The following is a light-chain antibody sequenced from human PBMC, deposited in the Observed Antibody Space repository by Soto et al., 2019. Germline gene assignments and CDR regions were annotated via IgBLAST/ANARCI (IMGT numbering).Light chain of an antibody. V-gene: IGKV3-11*01. CDR1: QSVSNY. CDR3: QQRSNWPPRIT. Sequence: DIVLTQSPATLSLSPGERATLSCRASQSVSNYLAWYQQKPGQAPRLLIYDASNRATGIPARFSGSGSGTDFTLTLSSLEPEDFAVYYCQQRSNWPPRITFGGGTKVEIK. CDR2: DAS. J-gene: IGKJ4*01.